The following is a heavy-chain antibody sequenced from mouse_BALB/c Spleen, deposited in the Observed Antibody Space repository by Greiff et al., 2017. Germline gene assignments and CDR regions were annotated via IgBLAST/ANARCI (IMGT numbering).Heavy chain of an antibody. V-gene: IGHV5-15*02. CDR3: AREMVRGGFAY. CDR2: ISNLAYSI. CDR1: GFTFSDYG. D-gene: IGHD2-3*01. J-gene: IGHJ3*01. Sequence: EVQLVESGGGLVQPGGSRKLSCAASGFTFSDYGMAWVRQAPGKGPEWVAFISNLAYSIYYADTVTGRFTITRENAKNTLCLEMSSLSAEDTAMYYCAREMVRGGFAYWGQGTLVTVAA.